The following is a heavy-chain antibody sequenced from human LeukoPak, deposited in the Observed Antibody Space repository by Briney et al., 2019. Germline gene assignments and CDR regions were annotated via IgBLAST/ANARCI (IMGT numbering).Heavy chain of an antibody. J-gene: IGHJ5*02. V-gene: IGHV4-38-2*02. Sequence: SETLSLTCTVSGYFISTGYYWGWIRQSPGKGLEWIAIIYHSGNNYYNPSLKSRVTISVDTSKNQFSLKLSSVTAADTAVYYCARFPPFSIGWFDPWGQGTLVTVSS. CDR1: GYFISTGYY. CDR3: ARFPPFSIGWFDP. CDR2: IYHSGNN.